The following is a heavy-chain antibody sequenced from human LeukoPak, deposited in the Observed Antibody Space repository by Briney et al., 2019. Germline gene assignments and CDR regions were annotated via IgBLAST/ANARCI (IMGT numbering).Heavy chain of an antibody. CDR1: GGSISSSSYY. CDR3: ARFVRSKLGASYSEFDP. D-gene: IGHD1-26*01. V-gene: IGHV4-39*07. J-gene: IGHJ5*02. CDR2: IYYSGST. Sequence: SETLSLTCTVSGGSISSSSYYWGWIRQPPGKGLEWIGSIYYSGSTHYNPSLKSRVTISVDTSKDQFSLKLSSVTAADTAVYYCARFVRSKLGASYSEFDPWGQGTLVTVSS.